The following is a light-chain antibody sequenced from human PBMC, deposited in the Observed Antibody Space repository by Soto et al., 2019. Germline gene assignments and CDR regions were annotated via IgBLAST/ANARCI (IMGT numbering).Light chain of an antibody. CDR1: SSDVGGYNY. V-gene: IGLV2-14*01. CDR3: SSYTSSSHVL. J-gene: IGLJ2*01. CDR2: EVS. Sequence: QPASVSGSPGQSITISCTGTSSDVGGYNYVSWYQQHPGKAPKLMIYEVSNRPSGVSNRFSGSKSGNTASLTISGLQAEDEADYYCSSYTSSSHVLFGGGTKLTVL.